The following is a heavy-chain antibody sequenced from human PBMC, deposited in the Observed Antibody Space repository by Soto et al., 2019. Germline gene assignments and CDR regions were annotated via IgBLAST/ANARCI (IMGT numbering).Heavy chain of an antibody. V-gene: IGHV3-48*03. CDR3: ARGGQMRNYYDSPEAFDI. Sequence: RRLSCAASGFTFSSYEMNWVRQAPGKGLEWVSYISSSGSTIYYADSVKGRFTISRDNAKNSLYLQMNSLRAEDTAAYYCARGGQMRNYYDSPEAFDIWGQGTMVTVSS. D-gene: IGHD3-22*01. J-gene: IGHJ3*02. CDR1: GFTFSSYE. CDR2: ISSSGSTI.